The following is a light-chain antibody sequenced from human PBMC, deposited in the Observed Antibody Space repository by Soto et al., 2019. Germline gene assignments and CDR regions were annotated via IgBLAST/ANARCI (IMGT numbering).Light chain of an antibody. CDR1: QSVLSGSNNRNY. CDR2: WAS. Sequence: DIVMTQSPDSLAVSLGERATINCKSSQSVLSGSNNRNYLAWYQQKPGQPPKLLIYWASARDSGVPDRFSGSGSGTDFTLSIRSLQAEDVAVYYCQQYYTTPFTFGPGTTVDIK. V-gene: IGKV4-1*01. CDR3: QQYYTTPFT. J-gene: IGKJ3*01.